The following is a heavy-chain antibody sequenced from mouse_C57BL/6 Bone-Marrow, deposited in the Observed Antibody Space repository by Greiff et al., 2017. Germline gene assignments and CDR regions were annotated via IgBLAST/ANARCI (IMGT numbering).Heavy chain of an antibody. CDR2: ISSGGSYT. Sequence: EVNLVESGGDLVKPGGSLKLSCAASGFTFSSYGMSWVRQTPDKRLEWVATISSGGSYTYYPDSVKGRFTISRDNAKNTLYLQMSSLKSEDTAMYYCARRGGEGHLFDYWGQGTTLTVSS. V-gene: IGHV5-6*02. CDR1: GFTFSSYG. J-gene: IGHJ2*01. CDR3: ARRGGEGHLFDY. D-gene: IGHD3-1*01.